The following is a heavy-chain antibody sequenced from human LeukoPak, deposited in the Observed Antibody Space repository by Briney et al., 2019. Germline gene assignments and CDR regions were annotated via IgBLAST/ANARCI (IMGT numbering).Heavy chain of an antibody. J-gene: IGHJ5*02. CDR3: ARQPLTSYNWFDP. D-gene: IGHD1-14*01. V-gene: IGHV5-51*01. Sequence: GESLKISCNGSGYSFTSYWIAWVRQMPGQGLEWVGIIYPGDSDTRYRPSFQGQVTISGDNSISTAYLQWNSLKASDTAMYYCARQPLTSYNWFDPWGQGTLVTVSS. CDR1: GYSFTSYW. CDR2: IYPGDSDT.